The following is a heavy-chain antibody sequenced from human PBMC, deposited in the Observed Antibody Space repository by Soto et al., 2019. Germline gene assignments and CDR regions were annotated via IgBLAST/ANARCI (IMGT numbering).Heavy chain of an antibody. D-gene: IGHD3-10*01. CDR3: STDIGVYGLDF. J-gene: IGHJ6*02. V-gene: IGHV3-15*01. Sequence: GGSLRLSCVVSGLPVSTNYMSWVRQAPGNGLEWVSFIYSDGGTTDYAAPVKGRFTISRDDSQSTLYLQMNSLRTEDTARYYCSTDIGVYGLDFWGQGTTVTVSS. CDR2: IYSDGGTT. CDR1: GLPVSTNY.